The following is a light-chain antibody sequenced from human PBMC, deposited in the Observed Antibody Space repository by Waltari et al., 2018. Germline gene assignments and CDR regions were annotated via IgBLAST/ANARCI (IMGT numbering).Light chain of an antibody. CDR2: DVT. CDR1: STDVGAYKY. V-gene: IGLV2-11*01. J-gene: IGLJ1*01. Sequence: QSALTQPRSVSGSPGQSVTIPCTGPSTDVGAYKYVSWYQHHPGKAPKLILFDVTKRPSGVPDRFSGSKSGDTASLTISGLEASDESDYFCCSYAGDSSYVFGTGTTVSVL. CDR3: CSYAGDSSYV.